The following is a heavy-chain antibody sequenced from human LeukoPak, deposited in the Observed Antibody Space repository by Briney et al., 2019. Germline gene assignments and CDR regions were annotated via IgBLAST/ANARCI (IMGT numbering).Heavy chain of an antibody. J-gene: IGHJ4*02. CDR1: GGSFSGYY. CDR2: INRSGST. CDR3: ARDKAGTGSLDY. V-gene: IGHV4-34*01. D-gene: IGHD1-1*01. Sequence: SETLSLTCAVYGGSFSGYYWSWIRQPPGKGLEWIGEINRSGSTNYNPSLKSRVTISVDTSKNQFSLKLSSVTAADTAVYYCARDKAGTGSLDYWGQGTLVTVSS.